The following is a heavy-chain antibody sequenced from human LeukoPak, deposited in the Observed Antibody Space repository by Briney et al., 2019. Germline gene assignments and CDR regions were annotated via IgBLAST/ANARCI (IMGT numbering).Heavy chain of an antibody. CDR3: ARDLIAAAGRNN. CDR1: GFTFSSYG. V-gene: IGHV3-30*02. CDR2: IRYDGSNK. J-gene: IGHJ4*02. D-gene: IGHD6-13*01. Sequence: AGGSLRLSCAASGFTFSSYGMHWVRQAPGKGLEWVAFIRYDGSNKYYADSVKGRFTISRDNAKNSLYLQMNSLRAEDTAVYYCARDLIAAAGRNNWGQGTLVTVSS.